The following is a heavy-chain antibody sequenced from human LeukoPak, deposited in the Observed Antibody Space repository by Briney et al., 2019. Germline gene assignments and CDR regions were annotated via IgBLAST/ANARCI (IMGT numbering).Heavy chain of an antibody. Sequence: PGGSLRLSCAASGFIFSDYYMSWIRQAPGKGLEWVSSMSSSGNTIYYADSVKGRFTISRDNAKDSLYLQMNSLRAEDTAVYYCARERGTVTTDFDYWGQGTLVTVSS. CDR3: ARERGTVTTDFDY. CDR1: GFIFSDYY. D-gene: IGHD4-11*01. V-gene: IGHV3-11*01. CDR2: MSSSGNTI. J-gene: IGHJ4*02.